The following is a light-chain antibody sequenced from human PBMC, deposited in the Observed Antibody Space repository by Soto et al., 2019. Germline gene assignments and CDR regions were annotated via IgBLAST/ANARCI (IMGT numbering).Light chain of an antibody. CDR2: EVN. CDR1: SSDVGIYDL. Sequence: QSALTQPASVSGSPGQSITISCTGTSSDVGIYDLVSWYQQLPGKAPKLMIFEVNKRPSGVSNRFSGSKSGNTASLTISGLQAEDEAEYYCCSYAGTTTPAVFGGGTQLTVL. J-gene: IGLJ7*01. CDR3: CSYAGTTTPAV. V-gene: IGLV2-23*02.